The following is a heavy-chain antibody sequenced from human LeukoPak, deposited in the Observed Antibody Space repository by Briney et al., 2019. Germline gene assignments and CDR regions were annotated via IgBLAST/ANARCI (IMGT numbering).Heavy chain of an antibody. CDR2: IYSGGNT. CDR3: ARVRVSSWSDY. V-gene: IGHV3-53*01. CDR1: GFTVNTNH. D-gene: IGHD6-13*01. J-gene: IGHJ4*02. Sequence: GRSLRLSCAASGFTVNTNHMNWVRQAPGKGLEWVSVIYSGGNTYYADSVKGRFTISRDNSKNTVYLQMNSLRVEDTAVYYCARVRVSSWSDYWGQGTLVTVSS.